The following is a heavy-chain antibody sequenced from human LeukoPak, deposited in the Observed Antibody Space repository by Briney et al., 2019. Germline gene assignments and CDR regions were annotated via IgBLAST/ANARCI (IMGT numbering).Heavy chain of an antibody. CDR2: MYYNGGT. CDR1: GGSISVSSYY. D-gene: IGHD6-13*01. J-gene: IGHJ4*02. CDR3: ARSGYSSSWYHDD. Sequence: PSETLSLTCTVSGGSISVSSYYWGGIRQPPGKGLEWIGTMYYNGGTQYNPSLKSRVTISVDTSKNQFSLKLSSVTAADTAVYYCARSGYSSSWYHDDWGQGTLVTVSS. V-gene: IGHV4-39*01.